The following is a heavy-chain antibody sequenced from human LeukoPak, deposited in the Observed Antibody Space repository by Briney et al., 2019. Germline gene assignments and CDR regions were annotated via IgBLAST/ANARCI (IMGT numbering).Heavy chain of an antibody. CDR3: AKSGGYGLIDY. V-gene: IGHV4-59*04. CDR2: IYSSGST. J-gene: IGHJ4*02. Sequence: PSETLSLTCAVYGVSFSGYYWSWIRRPPGEGLEWIGSIYSSGSTYYNASLQSRVTISIETSKNQISLRLNSVTAADTAMYYCAKSGGYGLIDYWGQGTLVTVSS. D-gene: IGHD1-26*01. CDR1: GVSFSGYY.